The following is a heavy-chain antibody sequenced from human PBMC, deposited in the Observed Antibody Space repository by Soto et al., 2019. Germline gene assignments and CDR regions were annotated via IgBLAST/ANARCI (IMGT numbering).Heavy chain of an antibody. CDR2: ISAYNGKT. CDR3: ARGHKPRKLNWFDP. Sequence: ASVKVSCKASGYTFTSYGISWVRQAPGQGLEWMGWISAYNGKTNYAQKLQGRVTMTTDTSTSTAYMELRSLRSDDTAVYYCARGHKPRKLNWFDPWGQGTLVTVSS. V-gene: IGHV1-18*04. CDR1: GYTFTSYG. J-gene: IGHJ5*02.